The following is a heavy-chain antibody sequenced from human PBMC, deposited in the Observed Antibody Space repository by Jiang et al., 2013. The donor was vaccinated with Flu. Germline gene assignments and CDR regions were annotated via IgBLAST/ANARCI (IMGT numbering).Heavy chain of an antibody. CDR1: GFSLSTSGMC. CDR2: IDWDDDK. J-gene: IGHJ4*02. CDR3: ARIKLYYYGSGSYSTGVYYFDY. Sequence: KPTQTLTLTCTFSGFSLSTSGMCVSWIRQPPGKALEWLALIDWDDDKYYSTSLKTRLTISKDTSKNQVVLTMTNMDPVDTATYYCARIKLYYYGSGSYSTGVYYFDYWAREPWSPSPQ. D-gene: IGHD3-10*01. V-gene: IGHV2-70*01.